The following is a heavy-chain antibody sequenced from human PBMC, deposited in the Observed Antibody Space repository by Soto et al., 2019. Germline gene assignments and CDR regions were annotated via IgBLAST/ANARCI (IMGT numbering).Heavy chain of an antibody. J-gene: IGHJ4*02. Sequence: QVQLQQWGAGLLKPSETLSLTCVVYGGSFSGYYWSWIRQPPGKGLEWIGEINDSGSTKYNPSLKSRVTISVDTSKNQLSLKLSSVTAEDTAVYYCARGIAAAGTGPPGDYWGQGTLVTVSS. V-gene: IGHV4-34*01. CDR3: ARGIAAAGTGPPGDY. D-gene: IGHD6-13*01. CDR1: GGSFSGYY. CDR2: INDSGST.